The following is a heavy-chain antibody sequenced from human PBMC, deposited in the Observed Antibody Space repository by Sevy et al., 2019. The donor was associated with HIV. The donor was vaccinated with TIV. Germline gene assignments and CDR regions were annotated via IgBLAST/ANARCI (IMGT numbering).Heavy chain of an antibody. CDR2: IFSGGST. CDR1: GFTVSSNY. Sequence: GGSLRLSCVVSGFTVSSNYMTWVRQAPGKGLEWVSVIFSGGSTYYADSMKGRFTISRDNSRNTLSLQMNSLRAEDTAVYYCARGMILEGSWCGMDVWGQGTTVTVSS. D-gene: IGHD3-3*01. J-gene: IGHJ6*02. V-gene: IGHV3-53*01. CDR3: ARGMILEGSWCGMDV.